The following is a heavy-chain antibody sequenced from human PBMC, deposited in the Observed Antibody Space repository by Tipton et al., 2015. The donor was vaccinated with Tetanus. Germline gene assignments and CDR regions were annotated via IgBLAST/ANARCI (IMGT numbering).Heavy chain of an antibody. V-gene: IGHV1-46*01. J-gene: IGHJ4*02. Sequence: QSGPEVKKPGASVEVSCKASGYTFTSYYMHWMRQAPGQGLEWMGIINPSGGSTSYAQKFQGRVTMTRDTSTSTVYMELSSLRVEDTAVYYCTRTISNDYVAAWGQGTLVTVSS. CDR1: GYTFTSYY. CDR2: INPSGGST. CDR3: TRTISNDYVAA. D-gene: IGHD4-17*01.